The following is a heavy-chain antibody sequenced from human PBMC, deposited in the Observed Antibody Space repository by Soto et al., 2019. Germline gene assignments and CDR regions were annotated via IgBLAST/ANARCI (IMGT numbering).Heavy chain of an antibody. J-gene: IGHJ4*02. CDR2: FDPEDGET. Sequence: QVQLVQSGAEVKKPGASVKVSCKVSGFTLTELSMHWVRQAPGKGLEWMGGFDPEDGETIYAQKFQGRVTMTEDTSTDTAYIELSSLRSEDTAVYYCATGARDYDYIWGSYRYDYWGQGALVSVSS. CDR3: ATGARDYDYIWGSYRYDY. D-gene: IGHD3-16*02. CDR1: GFTLTELS. V-gene: IGHV1-24*01.